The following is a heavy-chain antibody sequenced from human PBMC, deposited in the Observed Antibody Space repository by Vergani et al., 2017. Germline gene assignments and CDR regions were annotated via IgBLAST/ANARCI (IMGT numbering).Heavy chain of an antibody. CDR3: AKANPRNRGYDYRDNDRAMDV. CDR1: GFTFNHYA. V-gene: IGHV3-23*01. CDR2: ISGSGGST. Sequence: EVQLLASGGALVQPGGSLRLSCAASGFTFNHYAMNWVRQAPGKGLEWVSGISGSGGSTYYAGSVKGRCTISRDSSKNTLYLQMNSLSAGDTAVYYCAKANPRNRGYDYRDNDRAMDVWGQGTTVTVSS. J-gene: IGHJ6*02. D-gene: IGHD5-12*01.